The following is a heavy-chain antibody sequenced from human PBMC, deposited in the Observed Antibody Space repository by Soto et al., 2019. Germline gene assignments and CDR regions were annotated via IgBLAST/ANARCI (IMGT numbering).Heavy chain of an antibody. CDR1: GYTCTSYD. CDR3: ARGLNYYASSGYDH. V-gene: IGHV1-8*01. D-gene: IGHD3-22*01. CDR2: MNPNSGNT. J-gene: IGHJ4*02. Sequence: QVQLVQSGAEAKKPGASVKVSCKPSGYTCTSYDINWVRQATGQGLEWLGWMNPNSGNTGYAQKFRGRITMTSDSSISTAYMQLSSLTSEDTAVYYCARGLNYYASSGYDHWGQGTLVTVSS.